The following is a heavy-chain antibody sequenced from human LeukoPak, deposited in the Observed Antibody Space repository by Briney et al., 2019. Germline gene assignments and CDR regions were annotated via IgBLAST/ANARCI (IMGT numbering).Heavy chain of an antibody. CDR3: ARDRRGVVTAIPAEYLQH. J-gene: IGHJ1*01. CDR2: ISSSSSYI. D-gene: IGHD2-21*02. Sequence: GGSLRLSCAASGFTFSSYAMSWVRQAPGKGLEWVSSISSSSSYIYYADSVKGRFTISRDNAKNSLYLQMNSLRAGEDTAVYYCARDRRGVVTAIPAEYLQHWGQGTLVTVSS. CDR1: GFTFSSYA. V-gene: IGHV3-21*06.